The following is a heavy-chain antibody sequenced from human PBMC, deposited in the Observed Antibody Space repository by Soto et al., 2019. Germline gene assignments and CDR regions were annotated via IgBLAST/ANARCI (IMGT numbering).Heavy chain of an antibody. J-gene: IGHJ4*02. V-gene: IGHV3-43*01. CDR2: ISWDGGST. CDR3: AKETTVTTAFDY. Sequence: EVQLVESGGVVVQPGGSLRPSCAASGFTLDGYYMPWVRQGPGKGLGWVSLISWDGGSTYYADSVKGRFTISRDNSKNSLYLQMNSLRTEDTALYYCAKETTVTTAFDYWGQGTLVTVSS. D-gene: IGHD4-17*01. CDR1: GFTLDGYY.